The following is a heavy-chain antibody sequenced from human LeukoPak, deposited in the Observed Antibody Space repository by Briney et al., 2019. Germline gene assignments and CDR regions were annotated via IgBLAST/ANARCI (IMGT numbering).Heavy chain of an antibody. CDR2: SKNTADGGTT. V-gene: IGHV3-15*01. CDR1: GLTFTNDW. D-gene: IGHD2/OR15-2a*01. J-gene: IGHJ1*01. CDR3: ATAKSLLRF. Sequence: GGSLRLSCAASGLTFTNDWLGWVRQAPGEGLEWVGRSKNTADGGTTDYAAAVKGRFTISRDDSKNTLYLQMNNLNTEDTALYYCATAKSLLRFWGQGTLVTVSS.